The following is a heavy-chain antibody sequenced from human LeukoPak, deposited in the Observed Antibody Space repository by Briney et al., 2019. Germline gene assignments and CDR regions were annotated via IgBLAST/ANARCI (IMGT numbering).Heavy chain of an antibody. CDR2: ISGSGDPT. CDR1: GFTLSNYA. J-gene: IGHJ4*02. CDR3: AKVSSGWFPDY. D-gene: IGHD6-19*01. V-gene: IGHV3-23*01. Sequence: GGSLRLSCAASGFTLSNYAMTWVRQAPGKGLEWVSTISGSGDPTYYADSVKGRFTISRDNSKNTLYLQMNNLRPEDTALYYCAKVSSGWFPDYWGQGTLVTVSS.